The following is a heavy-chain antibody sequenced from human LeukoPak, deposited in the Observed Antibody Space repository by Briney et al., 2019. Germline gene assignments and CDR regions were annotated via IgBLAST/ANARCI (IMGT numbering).Heavy chain of an antibody. D-gene: IGHD2/OR15-2a*01. CDR3: ARGNNY. V-gene: IGHV4-59*01. Sequence: SETLSLTCTVSGGSISTNYWSWIRQPPGKGLEWIGNIFYSGRNNYNPSLESRVTISVDTSKNQFSLRLRSVTAADTAVYYCARGNNYWGQGILVTVSS. CDR2: IFYSGRN. J-gene: IGHJ4*02. CDR1: GGSISTNY.